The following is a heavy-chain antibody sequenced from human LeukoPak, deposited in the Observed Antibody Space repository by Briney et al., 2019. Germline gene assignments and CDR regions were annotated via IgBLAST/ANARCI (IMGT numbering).Heavy chain of an antibody. Sequence: SGGSLRLSCAASGFTFSSYWMSWVRQAPGIGLEWVANIGPDGSEKYYADSVKGRFTICRDNAENSLCLQMNSLSAEDSAVYYCARHRDTAMVGFDYWGQGTLVTVSS. J-gene: IGHJ4*02. V-gene: IGHV3-7*02. CDR1: GFTFSSYW. D-gene: IGHD5-18*01. CDR2: IGPDGSEK. CDR3: ARHRDTAMVGFDY.